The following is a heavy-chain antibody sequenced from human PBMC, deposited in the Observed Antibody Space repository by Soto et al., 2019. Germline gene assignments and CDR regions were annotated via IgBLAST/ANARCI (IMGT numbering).Heavy chain of an antibody. Sequence: GASVKLSCKSSGDTFSSCAINCGLEAPGQGLEWMGWMNPNSGTTNYAQKFQGRVTMTRNTSISTAYMELSSLRSEDTAVYYCAGHDFWSGYSYGMDVCGQGTTVTVSS. CDR2: MNPNSGTT. V-gene: IGHV1-8*02. D-gene: IGHD3-3*01. J-gene: IGHJ6*02. CDR3: AGHDFWSGYSYGMDV. CDR1: GDTFSSCA.